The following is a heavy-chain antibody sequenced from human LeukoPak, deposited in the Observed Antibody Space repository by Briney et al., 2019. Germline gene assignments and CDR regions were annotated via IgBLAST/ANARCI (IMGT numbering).Heavy chain of an antibody. D-gene: IGHD3-10*01. V-gene: IGHV3-11*01. CDR2: ISSSGSTI. CDR3: ARDPVVVRGVIVGIRGFGAFDI. Sequence: GGSLRLSCAASGFTFSDYYMSWIRQAPGKGLEWVSYISSSGSTIYYADSVKGRFTISRDNAKNSLYLQMNSLRAEDTAVYYCARDPVVVRGVIVGIRGFGAFDIWGQGTMVTVSS. CDR1: GFTFSDYY. J-gene: IGHJ3*02.